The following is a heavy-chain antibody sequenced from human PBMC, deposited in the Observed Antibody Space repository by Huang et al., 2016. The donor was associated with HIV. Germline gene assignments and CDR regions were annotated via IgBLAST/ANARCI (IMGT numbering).Heavy chain of an antibody. CDR1: GFTLSAYS. CDR3: ATSYGYFPH. CDR2: INNNGSKI. V-gene: IGHV3-48*02. D-gene: IGHD5-18*01. J-gene: IGHJ1*01. Sequence: EVQLVESGGGLVQPGGSLTLSCAASGFTLSAYSMNWVRQTPGKGLEGVSYINNNGSKIVYAESVKGRFTISRDNAKNSLYLQMNSLRDDDTAVFYCATSYGYFPHWGQGTLVTVSS.